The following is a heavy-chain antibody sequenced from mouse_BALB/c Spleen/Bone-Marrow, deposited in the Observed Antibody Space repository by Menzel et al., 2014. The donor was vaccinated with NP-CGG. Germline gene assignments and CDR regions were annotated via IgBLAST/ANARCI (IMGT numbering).Heavy chain of an antibody. Sequence: VQLQQSGPGLVQPSQRLSITCTVSGFFLTSYGVHWVRQSPGKGLEWLGVIWSDGSTDYNAAFISRLNISLDNSKSQIFFKMNSLQPNDTAIYFCARRDGYLFAYWGQGTLVTVSA. J-gene: IGHJ3*01. V-gene: IGHV2-2*02. CDR3: ARRDGYLFAY. CDR2: IWSDGST. CDR1: GFFLTSYG. D-gene: IGHD2-3*01.